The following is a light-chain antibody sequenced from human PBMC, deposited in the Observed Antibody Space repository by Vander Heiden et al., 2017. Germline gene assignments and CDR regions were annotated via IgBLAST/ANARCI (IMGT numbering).Light chain of an antibody. CDR2: RSD. V-gene: IGLV1-44*01. Sequence: QSVVTQTPSASGTPGQRVTLSCFGSNSNIGSNTVNWYQQFPETAHKLLIYRSDQRPSGVPDRFSGSKSGTSASLAISGLQSEDEADYYCAAWDDSLNGWVFGGGTKLTVL. CDR1: NSNIGSNT. J-gene: IGLJ3*02. CDR3: AAWDDSLNGWV.